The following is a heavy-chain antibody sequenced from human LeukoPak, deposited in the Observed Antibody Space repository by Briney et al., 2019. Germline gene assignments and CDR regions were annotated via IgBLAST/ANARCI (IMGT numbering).Heavy chain of an antibody. CDR1: GASIITTNYY. V-gene: IGHV4-61*01. CDR2: IYYSGST. Sequence: SETLSLTCTVSGASIITTNYYWSWIRQPPGKGLEWIGYIYYSGSTNYNPSLKSRVTISVDTSKNQFSLKLSSVTAADTAVYYCARDRDYDSSGYSWYFDLWGRGTLVTVSS. CDR3: ARDRDYDSSGYSWYFDL. J-gene: IGHJ2*01. D-gene: IGHD3-22*01.